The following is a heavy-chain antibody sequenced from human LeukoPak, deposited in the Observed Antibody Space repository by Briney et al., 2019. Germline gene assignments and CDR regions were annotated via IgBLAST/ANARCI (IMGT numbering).Heavy chain of an antibody. CDR3: AASLPNIVVVPATKGPFGY. CDR1: GFTFSSYA. D-gene: IGHD2-2*01. J-gene: IGHJ4*02. V-gene: IGHV3-23*01. Sequence: GGSLRLSCAASGFTFSSYAMSWVRQAPGKGLEWVSGVSGSGGNIHYADSVKGRFTISRDNSKNTLYLQMNSLRAEDTAVYYCAASLPNIVVVPATKGPFGYWGQGALVTVSS. CDR2: VSGSGGNI.